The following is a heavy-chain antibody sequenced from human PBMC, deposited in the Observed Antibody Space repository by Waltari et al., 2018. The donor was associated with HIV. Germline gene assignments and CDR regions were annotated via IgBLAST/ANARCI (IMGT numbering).Heavy chain of an antibody. D-gene: IGHD7-27*01. CDR2: IYWHGEK. J-gene: IGHJ4*02. CDR3: AHSLGRGAVYFDH. Sequence: QITLMASGPAQVEPTHALTLTGSFSEFSHPPRGLGVGWLRQAPGTALVWLAVIYWHGEKRYSPSPDTRLDITKDTSHNRVTLTMTTTAPLDTGTYFCAHSLGRGAVYFDHWGQGTLVTVSS. V-gene: IGHV2-5*01. CDR1: EFSHPPRGLG.